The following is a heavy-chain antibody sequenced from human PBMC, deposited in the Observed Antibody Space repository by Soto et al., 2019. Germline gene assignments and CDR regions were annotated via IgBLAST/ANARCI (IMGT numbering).Heavy chain of an antibody. CDR2: IYPGDHET. CDR3: ARSPRSSPYFDY. D-gene: IGHD6-13*01. CDR1: EYTFSDFW. V-gene: IGHV5-51*01. J-gene: IGHJ4*02. Sequence: ESLKISCQCSEYTFSDFWIGWVRQLPGKGLEWMGIIYPGDHETRYSPSFHGKVTISADKSINTAYLQWNSLEASDTAFYFCARSPRSSPYFDYWGQGALVTVSS.